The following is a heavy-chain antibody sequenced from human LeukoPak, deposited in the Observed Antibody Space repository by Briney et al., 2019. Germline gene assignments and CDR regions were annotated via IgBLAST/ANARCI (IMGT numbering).Heavy chain of an antibody. Sequence: PGGSLRLSCAPSGFTFRSYAMSWVRQDPGKGLEWVSAISSSGGSTYYADSVKGRFTISRDNSKNTLYLQMNSLRAEDTAVYYCAKDVVAGTPSWFDPWGQGTLVTVSS. CDR3: AKDVVAGTPSWFDP. D-gene: IGHD6-19*01. J-gene: IGHJ5*02. V-gene: IGHV3-23*01. CDR2: ISSSGGST. CDR1: GFTFRSYA.